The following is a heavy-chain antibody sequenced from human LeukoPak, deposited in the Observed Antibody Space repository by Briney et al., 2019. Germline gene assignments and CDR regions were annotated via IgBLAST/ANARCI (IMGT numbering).Heavy chain of an antibody. CDR1: GFTFDVYA. CDR2: ISGDGGNT. D-gene: IGHD1-14*01. Sequence: GGSLRLSCPAAGFTFDVYAMHWVRQAPGKGLQWVSLISGDGGNTYYADSVKGRFTISRDNSKNSLYLQMNSLRNEDTALYYCARTGRSRRDFHHWGQGTLVTVSS. V-gene: IGHV3-43*02. CDR3: ARTGRSRRDFHH. J-gene: IGHJ1*01.